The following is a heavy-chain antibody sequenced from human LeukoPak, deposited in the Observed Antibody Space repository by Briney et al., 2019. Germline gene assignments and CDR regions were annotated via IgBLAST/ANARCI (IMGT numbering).Heavy chain of an antibody. D-gene: IGHD2-21*02. CDR3: ARSPNCGGDCF. CDR2: IKNDGSVT. Sequence: PGGSLRLSCVASGFSFSTYWMHWVRQAPGKGLMWVSRIKNDGSVTSYADSVKGRFTISRDNAKNTLYLQMNSLRADDTAVYYCARSPNCGGDCFWGQGTLVTDSS. CDR1: GFSFSTYW. J-gene: IGHJ4*02. V-gene: IGHV3-74*01.